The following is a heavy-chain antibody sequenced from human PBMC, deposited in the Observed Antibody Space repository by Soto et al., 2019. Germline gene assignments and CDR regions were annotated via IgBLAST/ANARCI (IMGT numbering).Heavy chain of an antibody. Sequence: EVQLLESGGGLVQPGGSLRLSCAASGFTFSSYAMSWVRQAPGKGLEWVSAISGSGGSTYYADSVKGRFTISRDNSKNTLYLQMNSLRAEDTAVYYCAKDRGMGYDSSGYYYAHRTYFDYWGQGTLVTVSS. D-gene: IGHD3-22*01. J-gene: IGHJ4*02. CDR1: GFTFSSYA. CDR2: ISGSGGST. V-gene: IGHV3-23*01. CDR3: AKDRGMGYDSSGYYYAHRTYFDY.